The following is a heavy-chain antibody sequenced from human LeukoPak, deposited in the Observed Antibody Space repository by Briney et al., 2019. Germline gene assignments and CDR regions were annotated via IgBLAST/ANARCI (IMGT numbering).Heavy chain of an antibody. CDR1: GGSISSHY. D-gene: IGHD6-13*01. CDR3: ATEIAAYNAFDI. Sequence: SETLSLTCTVSGGSISSHYWSWIRQPAGKGLEWIGRIYTSGSTNYNPSLKSRVTISVDTSKNQFSLKLSSVTAADTAVYYCATEIAAYNAFDIWGQGTMVTVSS. CDR2: IYTSGST. J-gene: IGHJ3*02. V-gene: IGHV4-4*07.